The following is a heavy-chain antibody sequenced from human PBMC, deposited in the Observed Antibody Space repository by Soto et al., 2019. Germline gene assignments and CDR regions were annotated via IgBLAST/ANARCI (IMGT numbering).Heavy chain of an antibody. CDR1: GGSFSGYY. D-gene: IGHD3-3*01. Sequence: SETLSLTCAVYGGSFSGYYWSWIRQPPGKGLEWIGEINHSGSTNYNPSLKSRVTISVDTSKNQFSLKLSSVTAADTAVYYCARAPAFWSGYSNYYYYMDVWGKGTTVTVSS. CDR3: ARAPAFWSGYSNYYYYMDV. CDR2: INHSGST. V-gene: IGHV4-34*01. J-gene: IGHJ6*03.